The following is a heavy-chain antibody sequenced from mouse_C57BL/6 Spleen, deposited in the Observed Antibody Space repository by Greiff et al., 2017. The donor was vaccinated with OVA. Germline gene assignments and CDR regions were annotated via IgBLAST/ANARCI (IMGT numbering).Heavy chain of an antibody. Sequence: QVQLKESGPGILQSSQTLSLTCSFSGFSLSTSGMGVSWIRQPSGKGLEWLAHIYWDDDKRYNPSLKSRLTISKDTSRNQVFLKSTSLDTADTATYDCAGRRRGGTPCDYWGQGTTLTVSS. CDR3: AGRRRGGTPCDY. V-gene: IGHV8-12*01. CDR2: IYWDDDK. D-gene: IGHD3-3*01. CDR1: GFSLSTSGMG. J-gene: IGHJ2*01.